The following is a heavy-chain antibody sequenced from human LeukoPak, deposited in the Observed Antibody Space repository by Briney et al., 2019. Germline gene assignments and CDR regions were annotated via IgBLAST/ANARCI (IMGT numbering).Heavy chain of an antibody. CDR1: GFTFSYYY. Sequence: GGYLRLSCVASGFTFSYYYMSWIRQAPGKGLEWVSYISSSSSYTNYADSVKGRFTISRDNAKNSLYLQMNSLRAEDTAVYYCARQAKIVGATNFDYWGQGTLVTVSS. D-gene: IGHD1-26*01. CDR2: ISSSSSYT. CDR3: ARQAKIVGATNFDY. J-gene: IGHJ4*02. V-gene: IGHV3-11*03.